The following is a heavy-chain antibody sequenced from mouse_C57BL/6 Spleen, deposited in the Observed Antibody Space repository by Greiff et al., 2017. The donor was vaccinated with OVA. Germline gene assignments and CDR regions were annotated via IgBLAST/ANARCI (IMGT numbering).Heavy chain of an antibody. CDR2: INPNYGTT. J-gene: IGHJ4*01. Sequence: VQLQQSGPELVKPGASVKISCKASGYSFTDYNMNWVKQSNGKSLEWIGVINPNYGTTSYNQKFKGKATLTVDKSSSTAYMQLNSLTSEDSAVYDCAREANWDFYDAMDYWGQGTSVTVSS. D-gene: IGHD4-1*01. V-gene: IGHV1-39*01. CDR3: AREANWDFYDAMDY. CDR1: GYSFTDYN.